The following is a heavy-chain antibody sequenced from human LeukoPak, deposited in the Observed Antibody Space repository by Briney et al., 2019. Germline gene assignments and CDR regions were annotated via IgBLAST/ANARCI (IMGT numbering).Heavy chain of an antibody. J-gene: IGHJ5*02. D-gene: IGHD6-13*01. Sequence: GASVKVSCKASGGTFSSYAISWVRQAPGQGLEWMGRIIPIFGTANYAQKFQGRVTITTDESTSTAYMELSSLRSEDTAVYYCARGSSSWLPSNWFDPWGQGTLVTVSS. V-gene: IGHV1-69*05. CDR3: ARGSSSWLPSNWFDP. CDR1: GGTFSSYA. CDR2: IIPIFGTA.